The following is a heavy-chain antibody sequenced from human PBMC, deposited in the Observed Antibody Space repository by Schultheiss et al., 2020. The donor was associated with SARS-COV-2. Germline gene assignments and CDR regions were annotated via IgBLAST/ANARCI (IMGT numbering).Heavy chain of an antibody. Sequence: GESLKISCSASGFTFSSYGMHWVRQAPGKGLEWVAVISYDGSNKYYADSVKGRFTISRDNSKNTLYLQMNSLRAEDTAVYYCARVEQQLANDYWGQGTLVTVSS. J-gene: IGHJ4*02. V-gene: IGHV3-30*03. CDR1: GFTFSSYG. CDR3: ARVEQQLANDY. CDR2: ISYDGSNK. D-gene: IGHD6-13*01.